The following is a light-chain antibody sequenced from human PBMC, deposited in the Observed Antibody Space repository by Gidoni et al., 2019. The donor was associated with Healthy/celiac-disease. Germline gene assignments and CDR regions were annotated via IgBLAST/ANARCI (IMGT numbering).Light chain of an antibody. Sequence: DIVLTQSPATLSLSPGERATLSCRASQSVSSYLAWYQQKPGQAPRLLIYDASNRATGITDSFSGSGSGTDFTLTISSLGPEDFAVYYCQQRSNWPYTFXQXTKLELK. J-gene: IGKJ2*01. CDR3: QQRSNWPYT. V-gene: IGKV3-11*01. CDR2: DAS. CDR1: QSVSSY.